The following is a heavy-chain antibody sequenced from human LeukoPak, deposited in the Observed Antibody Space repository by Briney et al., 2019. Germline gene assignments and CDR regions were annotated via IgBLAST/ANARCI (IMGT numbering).Heavy chain of an antibody. D-gene: IGHD6-13*01. J-gene: IGHJ4*02. V-gene: IGHV3-21*01. CDR1: GFTFSSYS. CDR2: ISSSSSHI. Sequence: GGSLRLSCAASGFTFSSYSMNWVRQAPGKGLEWVSSISSSSSHIYYADSVKGRFTISRDNAKNSLYLQMNSLRAEDTAVYYCARAAAAGTFDYWGQGTLVTVSS. CDR3: ARAAAAGTFDY.